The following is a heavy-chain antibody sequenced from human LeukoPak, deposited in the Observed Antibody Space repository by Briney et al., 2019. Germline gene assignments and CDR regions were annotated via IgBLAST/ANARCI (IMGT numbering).Heavy chain of an antibody. V-gene: IGHV4-4*07. CDR2: IYTSGST. CDR3: ARAPKLQVVTAISPFYYYYYYMDV. CDR1: GGSFSGYY. J-gene: IGHJ6*03. D-gene: IGHD2-21*02. Sequence: SETLSLTCAVCGGSFSGYYWSWIRQPAGKGLEWIGRIYTSGSTNYNPSLKSRVTISVDTSKNQFSLKLSSVTAADTAVYYCARAPKLQVVTAISPFYYYYYYMDVWGKGTTVTISS.